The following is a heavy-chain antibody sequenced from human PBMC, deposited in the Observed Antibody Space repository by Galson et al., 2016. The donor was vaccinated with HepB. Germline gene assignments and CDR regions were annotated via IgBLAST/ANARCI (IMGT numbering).Heavy chain of an antibody. CDR3: AKNWNSVVRGSDYYTMDI. CDR2: ISYDDNNY. V-gene: IGHV3-30*18. Sequence: SLRLSCAASGFIFTSYAMHWVRQAPGKGLEWVAVISYDDNNYYYADSVKGRFTISRDNSKNTLYLQMNSLRAEDTAVYYCAKNWNSVVRGSDYYTMDIWGQGTTVTVSS. D-gene: IGHD1-7*01. J-gene: IGHJ6*02. CDR1: GFIFTSYA.